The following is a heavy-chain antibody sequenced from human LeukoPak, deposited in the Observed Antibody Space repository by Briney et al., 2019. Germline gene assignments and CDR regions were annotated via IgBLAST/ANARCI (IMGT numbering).Heavy chain of an antibody. J-gene: IGHJ4*02. CDR2: INSDGSST. CDR1: GFTFRIYA. V-gene: IGHV3-74*01. D-gene: IGHD3-22*01. Sequence: GGSLRLSCAGSGFTFRIYAMSWVRQAPGKGLVWVSRINSDGSSTSCADSVKGRFTISRDNAKNMLYLQMNSLRAEDTAVYYCARGGPPASYYYDSSGYSFFDYWGQGTLVTVSS. CDR3: ARGGPPASYYYDSSGYSFFDY.